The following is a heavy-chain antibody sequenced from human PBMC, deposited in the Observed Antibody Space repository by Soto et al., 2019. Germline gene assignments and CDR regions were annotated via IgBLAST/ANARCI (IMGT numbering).Heavy chain of an antibody. Sequence: QVQLVESGGGVVQPGRSLRLSCAASGFTFSSHGMHWVRQAPGKGLEWVAVIWYDGSNKYYADSVKGRFTISRDNSKNTLYLQMNSLRAEDTAVYYCARYVGWDSKEASDYWGQGTLVTVSS. V-gene: IGHV3-33*01. CDR2: IWYDGSNK. CDR3: ARYVGWDSKEASDY. J-gene: IGHJ4*02. CDR1: GFTFSSHG. D-gene: IGHD4-4*01.